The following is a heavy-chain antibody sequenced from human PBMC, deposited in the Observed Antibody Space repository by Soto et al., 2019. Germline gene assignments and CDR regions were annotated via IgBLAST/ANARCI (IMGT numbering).Heavy chain of an antibody. CDR2: IYYSGST. J-gene: IGHJ6*03. V-gene: IGHV4-59*08. D-gene: IGHD2-2*01. Sequence: SETLSLTCTVSGGSISSYYWSWIRQPPGKGLEWIGYIYYSGSTNYNPSLKSRVTISVDTSKNQFSLKLSSVTAADTAVYYCARGKYQLLLSYYYYMDVWGKGTTVTVSS. CDR3: ARGKYQLLLSYYYYMDV. CDR1: GGSISSYY.